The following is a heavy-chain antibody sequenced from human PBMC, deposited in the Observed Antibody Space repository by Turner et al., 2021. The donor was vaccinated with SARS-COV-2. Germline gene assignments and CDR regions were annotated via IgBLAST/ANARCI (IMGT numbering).Heavy chain of an antibody. Sequence: QVQLVQSGAEVKTPGASVKVSCKASGYIFINYYIHWVRQAPGQGIEWVGIINPSGGGTRYAQKFRGRVNMTRDTSTSTVSMELSSIRSEDTAVYYCARGELWSFSSYDNWGQGTLVTVSS. J-gene: IGHJ4*02. V-gene: IGHV1-46*03. D-gene: IGHD3-10*01. CDR1: GYIFINYY. CDR3: ARGELWSFSSYDN. CDR2: INPSGGGT.